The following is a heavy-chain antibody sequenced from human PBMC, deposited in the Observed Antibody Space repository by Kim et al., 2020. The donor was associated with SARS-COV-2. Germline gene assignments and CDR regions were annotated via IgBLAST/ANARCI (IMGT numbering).Heavy chain of an antibody. CDR3: ASRDFDY. Sequence: DGSNKYYADSVKGRFTISRDNSKNTLYLQMNSLRAEDTAVYYCASRDFDYWGQGTLVTVSS. V-gene: IGHV3-33*01. CDR2: DGSNK. J-gene: IGHJ4*02.